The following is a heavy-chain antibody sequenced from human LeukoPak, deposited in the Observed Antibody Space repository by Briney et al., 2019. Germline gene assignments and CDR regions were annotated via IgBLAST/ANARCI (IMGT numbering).Heavy chain of an antibody. Sequence: SVKVSCKASGGTFSSYAISWVRQAPGQGLEWMGGIIPIFGTANYAQKFQGRVTITADESTSTAYMELSSLRSEDTAVYYCARVASWGRYYYYYMDVGAKGPTVTVPS. V-gene: IGHV1-69*13. CDR3: ARVASWGRYYYYYMDV. J-gene: IGHJ6*03. CDR1: GGTFSSYA. D-gene: IGHD3-16*01. CDR2: IIPIFGTA.